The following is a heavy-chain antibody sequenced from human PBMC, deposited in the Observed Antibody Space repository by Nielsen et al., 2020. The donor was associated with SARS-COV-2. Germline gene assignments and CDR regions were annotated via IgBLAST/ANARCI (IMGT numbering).Heavy chain of an antibody. D-gene: IGHD6-25*01. CDR2: IIPIFGTA. CDR3: ARGDEAERRYYFGY. CDR1: GGTFSSYA. J-gene: IGHJ4*02. V-gene: IGHV1-69*06. Sequence: SVKVSCKASGGTFSSYAISWVRQAPGQGLEWMGGIIPIFGTANYAQKFQGRVTITADKSTSTAYMELSSLRSEDTAVYYCARGDEAERRYYFGYWGQGTLVTVSS.